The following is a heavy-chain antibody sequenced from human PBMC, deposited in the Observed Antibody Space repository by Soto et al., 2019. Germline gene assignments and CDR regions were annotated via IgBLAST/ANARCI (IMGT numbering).Heavy chain of an antibody. V-gene: IGHV4-4*02. CDR3: ARGAVAGTSPAY. CDR1: SGSITSSNW. CDR2: IYHGGST. D-gene: IGHD6-19*01. J-gene: IGHJ4*02. Sequence: QVQLQESGPGLVKPSGTLSLTCAVSSGSITSSNWWSWVRQPPGKGQEWIGEIYHGGSTNYNPSLKRRVSISVDKSKNLFSLKLSSVTAADTAMYYCARGAVAGTSPAYWGQGTLVTVSS.